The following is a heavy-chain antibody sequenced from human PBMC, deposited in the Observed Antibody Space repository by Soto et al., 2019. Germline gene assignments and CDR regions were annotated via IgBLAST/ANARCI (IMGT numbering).Heavy chain of an antibody. CDR3: AASIFYYGMDV. CDR2: IYPGDSDT. Sequence: PXESLKISCKGSGYTFTNYWIGWVRQMPGKGLEWMGIIYPGDSDTKYNPSFQGQVTISADKSITTTYLQWGSLKASDTAIYYCAASIFYYGMDVWGHGPTVTVSS. J-gene: IGHJ6*02. V-gene: IGHV5-51*01. CDR1: GYTFTNYW.